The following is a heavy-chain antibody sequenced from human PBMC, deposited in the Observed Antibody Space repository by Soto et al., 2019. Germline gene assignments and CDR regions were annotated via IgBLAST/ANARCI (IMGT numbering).Heavy chain of an antibody. D-gene: IGHD3-9*01. J-gene: IGHJ6*02. V-gene: IGHV1-18*01. Sequence: LVQSGGEMKKPGASVKVSCEASGYTFTNYGITWVRQAPGQGLEWMGWISNYNGKTNYAQILQGRVTMTTDTSTRTAYMELTSLRSDDTATYYCARGQNYDILTGSSHSIDVWGQGTTVTVSS. CDR3: ARGQNYDILTGSSHSIDV. CDR1: GYTFTNYG. CDR2: ISNYNGKT.